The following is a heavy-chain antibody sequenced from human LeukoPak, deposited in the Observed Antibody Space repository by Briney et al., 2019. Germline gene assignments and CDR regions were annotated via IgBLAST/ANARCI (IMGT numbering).Heavy chain of an antibody. D-gene: IGHD4-17*01. Sequence: PGGSLRLSCAASGFTVSSNYMSWVRQAPGKGLEWVSVIYSGGSTYYADSVKGRFTISRDNSKNTLYLQMNSLRAEDTAVYYCARDFENGDYVSDYWGQGTLVTVSS. CDR3: ARDFENGDYVSDY. CDR2: IYSGGST. V-gene: IGHV3-53*01. CDR1: GFTVSSNY. J-gene: IGHJ4*02.